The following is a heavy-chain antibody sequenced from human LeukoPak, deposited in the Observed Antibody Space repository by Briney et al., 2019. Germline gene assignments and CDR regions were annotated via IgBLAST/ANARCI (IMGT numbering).Heavy chain of an antibody. Sequence: GASVKVSCKASGYTFTSYGISWVRQAPGQGLEWMGWISAYNGNTNYAQKLQGRVTMTTDTSTSTAYMELRSLRSDDTAVYYCAREIARELTNDYYYYMDVWGKGTTVTVSS. CDR1: GYTFTSYG. J-gene: IGHJ6*03. CDR2: ISAYNGNT. D-gene: IGHD1-26*01. CDR3: AREIARELTNDYYYYMDV. V-gene: IGHV1-18*01.